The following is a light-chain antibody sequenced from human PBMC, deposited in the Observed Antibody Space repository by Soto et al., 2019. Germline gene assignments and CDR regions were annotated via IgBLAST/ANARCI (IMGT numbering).Light chain of an antibody. CDR3: CSYAGSYTFV. Sequence: QSALTQPRSVSGSPGQSVTISCTGTSSDVGGYNYVSWYQQYPGKAPKVMIYDVKTRPSGVPDRFSGSKSGNTASLTISGLQAEDEDCCSYAGSYTFVFGTGTKLTVL. J-gene: IGLJ1*01. V-gene: IGLV2-11*01. CDR2: DVK. CDR1: SSDVGGYNY.